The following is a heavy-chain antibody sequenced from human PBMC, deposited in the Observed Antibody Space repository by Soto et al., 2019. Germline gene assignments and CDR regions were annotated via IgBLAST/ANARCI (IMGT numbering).Heavy chain of an antibody. D-gene: IGHD6-13*01. Sequence: SETLSLTCTVSADSISRLGYYWSWIRQHPGEGLEWIGFIYHSGITFYNPSLKSRVTTSVDTSKNQFSLKLSSVTAADTAVYYCARHPYSSPFDYWGQGTLVTVSS. CDR2: IYHSGIT. J-gene: IGHJ4*02. V-gene: IGHV4-39*01. CDR3: ARHPYSSPFDY. CDR1: ADSISRLGYY.